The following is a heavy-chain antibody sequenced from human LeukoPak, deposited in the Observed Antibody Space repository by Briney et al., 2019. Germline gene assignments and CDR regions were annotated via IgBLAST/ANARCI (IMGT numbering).Heavy chain of an antibody. CDR1: GGSISSYY. J-gene: IGHJ4*02. V-gene: IGHV4-59*01. D-gene: IGHD5-24*01. CDR2: IYYSGST. CDR3: ARSSEGYTHDY. Sequence: SETLSLTCTVSGGSISSYYWSWIRQPPGKGLEWIGYIYYSGSTNYNPSLKSRVTISVDTSKNQFPLKLSSVTAADTAVYYCARSSEGYTHDYWGQGTLVTVSS.